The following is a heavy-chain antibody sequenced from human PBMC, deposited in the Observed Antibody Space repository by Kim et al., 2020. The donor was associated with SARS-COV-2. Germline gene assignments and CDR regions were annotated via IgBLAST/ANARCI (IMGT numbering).Heavy chain of an antibody. J-gene: IGHJ6*02. CDR1: GFTFSSYS. CDR3: ARDPDYDILTGYYYYGMDV. D-gene: IGHD3-9*01. CDR2: ISSSSSYI. V-gene: IGHV3-21*01. Sequence: GGSLRLSCAASGFTFSSYSMNWVRQAPGKGLEWVSSISSSSSYIYNADSVKGRFTISRDNAKNSLYLQMNSLRAEDTAVYYCARDPDYDILTGYYYYGMDVWGQGTTVTVSS.